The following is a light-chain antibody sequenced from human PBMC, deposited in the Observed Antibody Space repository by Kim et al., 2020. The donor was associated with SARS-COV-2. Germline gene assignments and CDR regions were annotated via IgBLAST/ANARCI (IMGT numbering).Light chain of an antibody. CDR2: GTS. Sequence: PGERATLSCRTSQSVGSEYLAWYQQKPGQAPRLLIYGTSSRATGIPDRFSGSGSGTDFTLTISRLEPEDFAVFYCQQYDTSPWTFGQGTK. CDR1: QSVGSEY. J-gene: IGKJ1*01. V-gene: IGKV3-20*01. CDR3: QQYDTSPWT.